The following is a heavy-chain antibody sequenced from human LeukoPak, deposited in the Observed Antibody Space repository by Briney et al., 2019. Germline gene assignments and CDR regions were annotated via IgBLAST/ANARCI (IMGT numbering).Heavy chain of an antibody. V-gene: IGHV1-24*01. CDR1: GYTLTELS. CDR2: EDGGP. CDR3: VSIALDS. D-gene: IGHD3-16*02. Sequence: ASVKVSCKVSGYTLTELSIHLVRQAPGKGREWMGGEDGGPIYAQKFQGRVTMTEDTSTDTAYMDVSSLRSEDTAAYYCVSIALDSWGQGTLVTVSS. J-gene: IGHJ4*02.